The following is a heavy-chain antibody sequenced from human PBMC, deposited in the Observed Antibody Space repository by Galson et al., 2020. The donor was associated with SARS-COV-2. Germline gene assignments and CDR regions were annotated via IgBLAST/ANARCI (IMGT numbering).Heavy chain of an antibody. CDR1: RFLFSTYA. CDR2: FGSNGNT. CDR3: ARVTPWYSSSWYLDY. Sequence: GESLKISCTAPRFLFSTYAMSWVRPAPGKGLEWGAAFGSNGNTFYPDSRKGRFTISRDNSKDTLFLQMDNLRAEDTALYYCARVTPWYSSSWYLDYWGQAILVTVSS. J-gene: IGHJ4*02. D-gene: IGHD6-19*01. V-gene: IGHV3-23*01.